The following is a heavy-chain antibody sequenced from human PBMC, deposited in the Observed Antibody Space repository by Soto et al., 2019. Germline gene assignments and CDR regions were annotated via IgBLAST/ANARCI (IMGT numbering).Heavy chain of an antibody. CDR3: AKDPSSGWSPGYGMDV. CDR1: GFTFSNCG. D-gene: IGHD6-19*01. CDR2: ISYDGSDK. V-gene: IGHV3-30*18. Sequence: QVQVVESGGGVVQPGRSLRLSCAASGFTFSNCGMHWARQAPGKGLEWVAVISYDGSDKYADSVKGRFTISRDNSKNTLYQQMNSLRAEDTAVYYCAKDPSSGWSPGYGMDVWGQGTTVTVSS. J-gene: IGHJ6*02.